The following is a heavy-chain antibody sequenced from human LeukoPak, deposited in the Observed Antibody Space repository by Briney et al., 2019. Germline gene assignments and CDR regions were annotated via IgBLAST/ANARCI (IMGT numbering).Heavy chain of an antibody. CDR3: ARARDTAMGPFGY. CDR2: IYYSGST. V-gene: IGHV4-59*01. J-gene: IGHJ4*02. Sequence: SETLSLTCTVSGGSISSYYWSWIRQPPGKGLEWIGYIYYSGSTKYNPSLKSRITTSVDTSKNQFSLKLTSVTAADTAVYYCARARDTAMGPFGYWGQGTLVTVSS. CDR1: GGSISSYY. D-gene: IGHD5-18*01.